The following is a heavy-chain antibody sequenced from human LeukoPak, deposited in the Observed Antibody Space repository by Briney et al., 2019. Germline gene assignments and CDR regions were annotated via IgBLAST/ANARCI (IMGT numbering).Heavy chain of an antibody. J-gene: IGHJ6*02. CDR3: AKLESPYNYYGMDV. CDR1: GFTFSSNA. D-gene: IGHD3-3*01. V-gene: IGHV3-23*01. CDR2: ISGSGGST. Sequence: TGGSLRLSCAAAGFTFSSNAMSWVRQPPGKGLEWVSGISGSGGSTYYADSVKGRFTISRDKSKNTLYLQMNSLRVEDTAVYYCAKLESPYNYYGMDVWGQGTTVTVSS.